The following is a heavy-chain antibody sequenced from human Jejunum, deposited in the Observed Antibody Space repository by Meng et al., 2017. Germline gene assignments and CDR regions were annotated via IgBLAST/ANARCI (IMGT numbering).Heavy chain of an antibody. CDR2: SYHTGSS. J-gene: IGHJ5*02. CDR3: ARASVGNCGGDCYSPHWFDP. V-gene: IGHV4-30-2*01. CDR1: GGSISMGAYS. Sequence: QLQLQESGSGLVQPSQTLSLTCAVSGGSISMGAYSWSWIRQPPGKGLEWIGHSYHTGSSNYNPSLESRVTISVDRSKNQFSLKLTSVTAADTAVYYCARASVGNCGGDCYSPHWFDPWGQGTLVTVSS. D-gene: IGHD2-21*02.